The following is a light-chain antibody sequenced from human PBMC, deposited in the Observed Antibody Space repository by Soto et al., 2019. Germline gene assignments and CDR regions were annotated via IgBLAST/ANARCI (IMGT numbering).Light chain of an antibody. CDR1: QPVGDS. CDR2: KAS. CDR3: QQYNSYSPPLT. J-gene: IGKJ4*01. Sequence: IQMTQSPSTLSASGGDRVTITCRAIQPVGDSLAWFQQTPGKAPRLLIYKASTLQGGVPSRFSGSGSGTEFTLTISSLQPDDFATYYCQQYNSYSPPLTFGGGTKVDIK. V-gene: IGKV1-5*03.